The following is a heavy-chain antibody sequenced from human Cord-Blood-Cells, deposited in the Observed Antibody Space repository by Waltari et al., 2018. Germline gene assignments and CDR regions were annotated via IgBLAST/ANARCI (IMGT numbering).Heavy chain of an antibody. Sequence: QVQLVESGGGVVQPGRSLRLSCAASGFTFSSYGMSWVCQAPGKGLEWVAVISYDGSNKYYADSVKGRFTISRDNSKNTLYLQMNSLRAEDTAVYYCAKGITMIVVVTPFDYWGQGTLVTVSS. V-gene: IGHV3-30*18. CDR1: GFTFSSYG. CDR3: AKGITMIVVVTPFDY. CDR2: ISYDGSNK. D-gene: IGHD3-22*01. J-gene: IGHJ4*02.